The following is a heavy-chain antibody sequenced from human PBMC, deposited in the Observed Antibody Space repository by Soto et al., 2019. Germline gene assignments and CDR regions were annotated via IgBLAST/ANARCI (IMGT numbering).Heavy chain of an antibody. V-gene: IGHV3-23*01. J-gene: IGHJ4*02. D-gene: IGHD3-3*01. CDR2: ISGSGGST. CDR3: AKDSGLYYDFWSGFDY. Sequence: GGSLRLSCAASGFTFSSYAMSWVRQAPGKGLEWVSAISGSGGSTYYADSVKGRFTISRDNSKNTLYLQMNSLRAEDTAVYYCAKDSGLYYDFWSGFDYWGQGTLVTVSS. CDR1: GFTFSSYA.